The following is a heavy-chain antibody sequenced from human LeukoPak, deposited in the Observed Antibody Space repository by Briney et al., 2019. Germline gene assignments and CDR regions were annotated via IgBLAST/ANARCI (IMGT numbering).Heavy chain of an antibody. CDR1: GYTFTSYG. CDR3: ARDGRRITMVRGVIHPFDY. Sequence: ASVKVSCKASGYTFTSYGISWVRQAPGQGLEWMGIINPSGGSTSYAQKFQGRVTMTRDTSTSTVYMELSSLRSEDTAVYYCARDGRRITMVRGVIHPFDYWGQGTLVTVSS. D-gene: IGHD3-10*01. CDR2: INPSGGST. V-gene: IGHV1-46*01. J-gene: IGHJ4*02.